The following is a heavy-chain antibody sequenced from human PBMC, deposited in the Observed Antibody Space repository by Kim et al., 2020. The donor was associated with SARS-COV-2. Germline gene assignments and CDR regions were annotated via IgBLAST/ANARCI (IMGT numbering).Heavy chain of an antibody. J-gene: IGHJ5*02. CDR3: ARVHIVVVPAAPGGVFDP. CDR1: GGSFSGYY. D-gene: IGHD2-2*01. V-gene: IGHV4-34*01. Sequence: SETLSLTCAVYGGSFSGYYWSWIRQPPGKGLEWIGEINHSGSTNYNPSLKSRVTISVDTSKNQFSLKLSSVTAADTAVYYCARVHIVVVPAAPGGVFDPWGQGTLVTVSS. CDR2: INHSGST.